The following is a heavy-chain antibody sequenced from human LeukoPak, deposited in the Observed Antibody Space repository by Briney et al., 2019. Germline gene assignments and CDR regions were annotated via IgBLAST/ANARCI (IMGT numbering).Heavy chain of an antibody. J-gene: IGHJ4*02. Sequence: SQTLSLTCAVSGGSISSGGYSWSWIRQPPGKGLEWIGYIYHSGSTYYNPSLKSRVTISVDRSKNQFSLKLSSVTAADTAVYYCARMSPNDRASIAAAGIPTDDYWGQGTLVTVSS. V-gene: IGHV4-30-2*01. CDR2: IYHSGST. CDR3: ARMSPNDRASIAAAGIPTDDY. CDR1: GGSISSGGYS. D-gene: IGHD6-13*01.